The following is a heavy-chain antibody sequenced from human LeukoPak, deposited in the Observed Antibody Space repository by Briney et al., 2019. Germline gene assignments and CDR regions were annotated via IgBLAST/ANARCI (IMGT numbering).Heavy chain of an antibody. CDR2: IDTDGSNT. Sequence: GGFLRLSCAASGFTFSSYWMHWVRQAPGKGLAWVSRIDTDGSNTAYADSVKGRFTISRDNAKNTLYLQMNSLRAEDTAVYYCTRGGTTLDYWGQGTLVTVSS. D-gene: IGHD1-7*01. J-gene: IGHJ4*02. V-gene: IGHV3-74*01. CDR3: TRGGTTLDY. CDR1: GFTFSSYW.